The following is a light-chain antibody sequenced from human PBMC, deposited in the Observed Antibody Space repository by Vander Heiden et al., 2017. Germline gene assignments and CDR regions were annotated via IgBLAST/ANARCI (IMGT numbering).Light chain of an antibody. Sequence: QSALTQPASVSGSPGQSITLSCTGTSSDVGSYNLVSWYQQHPGKAPKLMIYEVSKRPSGVSNRFCGSKSGNTASLTISGLQAEDEADYYCCSYAGSSTFDVVFGGGTKLTVL. V-gene: IGLV2-23*02. CDR2: EVS. CDR3: CSYAGSSTFDVV. J-gene: IGLJ2*01. CDR1: SSDVGSYNL.